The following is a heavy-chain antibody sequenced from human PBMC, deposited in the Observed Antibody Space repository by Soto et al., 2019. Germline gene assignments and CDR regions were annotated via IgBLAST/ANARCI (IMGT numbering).Heavy chain of an antibody. CDR2: IRTYNGNT. J-gene: IGHJ4*02. CDR3: ARPLAAAGTFGY. D-gene: IGHD6-13*01. V-gene: IGHV1-18*01. CDR1: GYTFSTYG. Sequence: QVQLVQSGTEVKKPGASVKVSCKASGYTFSTYGISWVRQAPGQGLEWMGWIRTYNGNTNYAQKFQGRVTMTTDTSTSIAYMELRSLRSDDPAVYYCARPLAAAGTFGYWGQGTLVTVSS.